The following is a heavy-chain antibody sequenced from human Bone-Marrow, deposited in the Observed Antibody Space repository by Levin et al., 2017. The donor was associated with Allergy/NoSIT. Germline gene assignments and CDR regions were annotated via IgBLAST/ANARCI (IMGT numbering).Heavy chain of an antibody. CDR3: ARGAAVGKGFSWFDP. CDR2: IYPGDSDT. Sequence: GGSLRLSCKGSGYSFTSYWIGWVRQMPGKGLEWMGIIYPGDSDTRYSPSFQGQVTISADKSISTAYLQWSSLKASDTAMYYCARGAAVGKGFSWFDPWGQGTLVTVSS. CDR1: GYSFTSYW. J-gene: IGHJ5*02. V-gene: IGHV5-51*01. D-gene: IGHD6-13*01.